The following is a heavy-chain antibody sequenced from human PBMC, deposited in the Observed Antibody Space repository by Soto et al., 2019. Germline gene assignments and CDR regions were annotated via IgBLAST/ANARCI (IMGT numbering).Heavy chain of an antibody. CDR2: INPSGGRT. V-gene: IGHV1-46*01. J-gene: IGHJ4*02. Sequence: ASVKVSCKASGGSVTSYYMHWVRQAPGQGLEWMGIINPSGGRTSYAQKFQGRVTMTRDTSTSTVYMELSSLRSEDTAVYYCARDREDYYDSSGYYYTPYYWGQGTLGTV. CDR1: GGSVTSYY. D-gene: IGHD3-22*01. CDR3: ARDREDYYDSSGYYYTPYY.